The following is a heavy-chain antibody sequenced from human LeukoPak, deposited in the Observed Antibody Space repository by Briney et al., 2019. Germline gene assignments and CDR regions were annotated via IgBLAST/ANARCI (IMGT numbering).Heavy chain of an antibody. Sequence: ASVKVSCKASGYNFTSYYMHWVRQAPGQGLEWMGIINPSGGTTSYAQKFQGRVTMTRDTSTSTVYMELSSLRIEDTAVYYCSRDLGESYNDYWGQGTMVTVSS. D-gene: IGHD1-26*01. V-gene: IGHV1-46*01. J-gene: IGHJ4*02. CDR3: SRDLGESYNDY. CDR1: GYNFTSYY. CDR2: INPSGGTT.